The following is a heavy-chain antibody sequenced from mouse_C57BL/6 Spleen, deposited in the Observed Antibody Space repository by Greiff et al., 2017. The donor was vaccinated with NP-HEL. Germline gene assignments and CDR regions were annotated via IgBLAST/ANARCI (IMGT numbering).Heavy chain of an antibody. J-gene: IGHJ4*01. D-gene: IGHD1-1*01. CDR2: IDPSDSYT. V-gene: IGHV1-69*01. Sequence: QVQLQQPGAELVMPGASVKLSCKASGYTFTSYWMHWVKQRPGQGLEWIGEIDPSDSYTNYNQKFKGKSTLTVDKSSSTAYMQLSSLTSEDSAVYYWARGYYYGSSYRGYAMDYWGQGTSVTVSS. CDR1: GYTFTSYW. CDR3: ARGYYYGSSYRGYAMDY.